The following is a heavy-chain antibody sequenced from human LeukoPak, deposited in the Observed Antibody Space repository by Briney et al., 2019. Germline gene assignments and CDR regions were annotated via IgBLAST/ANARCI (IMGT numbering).Heavy chain of an antibody. Sequence: PSETLSLTCTVSGVSTTSYYWSWIRQPPGKGLEWIGYIYYSGNTNYNPSLKSRVTMSVDTSKNQFSLKLSSVTAADTAVYYCARGVGYSSSWYYYYYMDVWGKGTTVTVSS. CDR3: ARGVGYSSSWYYYYYMDV. J-gene: IGHJ6*03. CDR1: GVSTTSYY. V-gene: IGHV4-59*12. D-gene: IGHD6-13*01. CDR2: IYYSGNT.